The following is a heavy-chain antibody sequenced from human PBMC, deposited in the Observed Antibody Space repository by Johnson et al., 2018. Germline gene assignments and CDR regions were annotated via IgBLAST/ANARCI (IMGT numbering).Heavy chain of an antibody. D-gene: IGHD3-16*02. J-gene: IGHJ1*01. Sequence: QVQLVESGAEVKKPGASVKVSCKASGGSFSSYAISWVRQAPGQGLEWMGGIITIFGTANYAQKFQGRVTITADESTSTAYMELSSLRSEDTAVYSLARADYDYVWGSYRPAPAEYFQHWGQGTLVTVSS. CDR2: IITIFGTA. V-gene: IGHV1-69*01. CDR3: ARADYDYVWGSYRPAPAEYFQH. CDR1: GGSFSSYA.